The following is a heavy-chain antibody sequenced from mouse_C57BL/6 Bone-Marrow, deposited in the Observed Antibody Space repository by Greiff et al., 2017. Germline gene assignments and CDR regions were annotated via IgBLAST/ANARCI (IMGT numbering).Heavy chain of an antibody. CDR1: GYTFTSYW. Sequence: VQLQQPGAELVMPGASVKLSCKASGYTFTSYWLHWVKQRPGQGLEWIGEIDPSDSYTNYNQKFKGKSTLTVDKSSSTAYMQLSSLTSEDSAVYYCARSPEYGSSYDWYFDVWGTGTTVTVSS. V-gene: IGHV1-69*01. CDR2: IDPSDSYT. CDR3: ARSPEYGSSYDWYFDV. D-gene: IGHD1-1*01. J-gene: IGHJ1*03.